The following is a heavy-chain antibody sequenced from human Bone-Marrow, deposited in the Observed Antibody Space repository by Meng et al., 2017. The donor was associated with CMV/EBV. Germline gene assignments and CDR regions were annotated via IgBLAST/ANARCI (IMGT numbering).Heavy chain of an antibody. J-gene: IGHJ4*02. Sequence: SETLSLTCTVSGGSISSGYYWGWIRQPPGKGLEWIGSIYHSGSTYYNPSLKSRVTISVDTSKNQFSLKLSSVTAADTAVYYCASDYCSSTSCYERGWYDYWGQGTLVTVSS. CDR3: ASDYCSSTSCYERGWYDY. V-gene: IGHV4-38-2*02. CDR2: IYHSGST. CDR1: GGSISSGYY. D-gene: IGHD2-2*01.